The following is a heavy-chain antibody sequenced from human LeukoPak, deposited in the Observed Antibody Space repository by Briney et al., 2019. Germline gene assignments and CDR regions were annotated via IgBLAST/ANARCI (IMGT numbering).Heavy chain of an antibody. V-gene: IGHV3-7*01. CDR2: IKQDGSEK. Sequence: EGSLRLSCAASGFTFSSDWMSWVRQAPGKGLEWVANIKQDGSEKYYVDSVKGRFTISRDNAKNSLYLQMNSLRAEDTAVYYCARDSRGYYYGSGIFWYFDLWGRGTLVTVSS. CDR3: ARDSRGYYYGSGIFWYFDL. J-gene: IGHJ2*01. D-gene: IGHD3-10*01. CDR1: GFTFSSDW.